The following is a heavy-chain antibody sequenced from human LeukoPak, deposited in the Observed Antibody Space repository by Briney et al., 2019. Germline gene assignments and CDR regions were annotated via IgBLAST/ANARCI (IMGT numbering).Heavy chain of an antibody. CDR3: ARVYYDFT. J-gene: IGHJ5*02. CDR2: INHSGST. V-gene: IGHV4-34*01. CDR1: GGSFSGYY. Sequence: SETLSLTWAVYGGSFSGYYWSWIRQPPEKGLEWIGEINHSGSTNYNPSLKSRVTISVDTSKNQFSLKLSSVTAADTAVYYCARVYYDFTWGQGTLVTVSS. D-gene: IGHD3-3*01.